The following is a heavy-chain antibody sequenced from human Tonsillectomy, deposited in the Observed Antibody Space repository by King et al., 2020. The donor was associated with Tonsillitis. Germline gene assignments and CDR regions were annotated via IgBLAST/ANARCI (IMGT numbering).Heavy chain of an antibody. CDR2: ISYDGSNK. CDR1: RFSFSSYG. D-gene: IGHD2-21*02. J-gene: IGHJ4*02. V-gene: IGHV3-30*03. Sequence: VQLVESGGGVVQPGRSLRLSCAASRFSFSSYGMHWVRQAPGKGLEWVAFISYDGSNKYYADSVKGRFTISRDNSKNTLFLQMNSLRAEDTAVYYCATACDGGDCYSNYWGQGTLVTVSS. CDR3: ATACDGGDCYSNY.